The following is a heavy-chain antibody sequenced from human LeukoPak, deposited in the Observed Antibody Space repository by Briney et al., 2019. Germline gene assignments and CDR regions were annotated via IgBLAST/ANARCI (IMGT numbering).Heavy chain of an antibody. J-gene: IGHJ5*02. V-gene: IGHV1-18*01. CDR3: ARVDFGVVEFDP. CDR2: ISAYNGNT. D-gene: IGHD3-3*01. CDR1: GYTFTSYG. Sequence: GASVKVSCKASGYTFTSYGISWVRQAPGQGLEWMGWISAYNGNTNYAQKLQGRVTMTRNTSISTAYMELSSLRSEDTAVYYCARVDFGVVEFDPWGQGTLVTVSS.